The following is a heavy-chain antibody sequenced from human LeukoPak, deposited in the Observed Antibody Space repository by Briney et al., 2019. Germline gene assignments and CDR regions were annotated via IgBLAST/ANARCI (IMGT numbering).Heavy chain of an antibody. Sequence: SETLSLTCTVSGGSVSSTGYYWSWIRQPPGKGLEWIGHVYYSGSTNYNPSLKSRVTISLDTSKNQFSLKLSSVTAADTAVYYCARAPYTYYYGSGSSRWFDPWGQGTLVTVSS. V-gene: IGHV4-61*08. J-gene: IGHJ5*02. CDR2: VYYSGST. CDR1: GGSVSSTGYY. CDR3: ARAPYTYYYGSGSSRWFDP. D-gene: IGHD3-10*01.